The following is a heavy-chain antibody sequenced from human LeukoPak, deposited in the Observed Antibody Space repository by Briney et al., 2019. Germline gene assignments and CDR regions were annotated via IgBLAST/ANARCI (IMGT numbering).Heavy chain of an antibody. CDR3: ARISGYDERY. J-gene: IGHJ4*02. CDR1: GFTFSSSN. Sequence: PGGSLRLSCAASGFTFSSSNMNWVRQAPGKGLEWVSYISGVTSSIYYADSVKGRFTISRDNAKNSLYLQMNSLRAEDTAVYYCARISGYDERYWGQGTLVTVSS. D-gene: IGHD5-12*01. CDR2: ISGVTSSI. V-gene: IGHV3-48*04.